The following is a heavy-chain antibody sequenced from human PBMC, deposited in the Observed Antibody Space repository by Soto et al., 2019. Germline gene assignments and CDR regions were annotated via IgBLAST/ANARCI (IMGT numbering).Heavy chain of an antibody. V-gene: IGHV3-66*01. D-gene: IGHD3-22*01. Sequence: GGSLRFSCAASGFTVSNNYMTWVRQAPGKGLEWVSVYSGGSTYYADSVKGRFTLSRDNSKNTLYLQMNSLRAEDTAVYYCARGYDSSGFYYDYWGQGTLVTVSS. CDR1: GFTVSNNY. CDR3: ARGYDSSGFYYDY. J-gene: IGHJ4*02. CDR2: YSGGST.